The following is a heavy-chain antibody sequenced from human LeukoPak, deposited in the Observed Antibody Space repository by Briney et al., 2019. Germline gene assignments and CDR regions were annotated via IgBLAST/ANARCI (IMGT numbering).Heavy chain of an antibody. V-gene: IGHV4-59*01. Sequence: SETLSLTCTVSGGSISSYYWSWIRQPPGKGLEWIGYIYYSGSTNYNPSLKSRVTISVDTSKNQFSLKLSSVTAADTAVYYCARDNYPIFGVVITLSYWGQGTLVTASS. CDR2: IYYSGST. CDR1: GGSISSYY. D-gene: IGHD3-3*01. J-gene: IGHJ4*02. CDR3: ARDNYPIFGVVITLSY.